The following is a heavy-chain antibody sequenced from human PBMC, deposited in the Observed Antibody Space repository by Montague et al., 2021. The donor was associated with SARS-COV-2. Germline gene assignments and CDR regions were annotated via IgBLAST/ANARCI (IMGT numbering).Heavy chain of an antibody. CDR3: ARSTQLWLRLSDCYFDY. J-gene: IGHJ4*02. Sequence: SETLSLTCTVSGGSISSYYWSWIRQPPGKGLEWIGYIYYSGSTNYNPSLKSRVTISVDTSKNQFSLKLSSVTAADTAVYYCARSTQLWLRLSDCYFDYWGQGTLVTVSS. V-gene: IGHV4-59*01. D-gene: IGHD5-18*01. CDR1: GGSISSYY. CDR2: IYYSGST.